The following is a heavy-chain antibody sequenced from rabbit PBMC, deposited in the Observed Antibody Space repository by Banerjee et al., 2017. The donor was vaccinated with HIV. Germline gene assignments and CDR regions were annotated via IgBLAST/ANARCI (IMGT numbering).Heavy chain of an antibody. V-gene: IGHV1S40*01. J-gene: IGHJ4*01. Sequence: QSLEESGGDLVKPGASLTLTCTTSGFSFSSSYYMCWVRQAPGKGLEWIGCIYTGGGSTYYATWAKGRFTISKTSSTTVTLQMTSLTAADTATYFCARAYAGDPNYGCVYYFNLWGQWTLVTDS. CDR3: ARAYAGDPNYGCVYYFNL. D-gene: IGHD4-2*01. CDR1: GFSFSSSYY. CDR2: IYTGGGST.